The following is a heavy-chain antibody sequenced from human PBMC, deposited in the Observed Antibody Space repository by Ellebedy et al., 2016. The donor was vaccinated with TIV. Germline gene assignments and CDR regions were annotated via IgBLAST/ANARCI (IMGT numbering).Heavy chain of an antibody. D-gene: IGHD1-1*01. J-gene: IGHJ4*02. Sequence: GESLKISCAASGFTFSNYGIHWVRQTPATGLEWVTVISYEGNNQYYTDSVKGRFTISRDDSKNTVYLQMNNLRAEDTAVYYCARDRATTGKMSWYFDYWGQGTLVTVSA. V-gene: IGHV3-30*03. CDR2: ISYEGNNQ. CDR1: GFTFSNYG. CDR3: ARDRATTGKMSWYFDY.